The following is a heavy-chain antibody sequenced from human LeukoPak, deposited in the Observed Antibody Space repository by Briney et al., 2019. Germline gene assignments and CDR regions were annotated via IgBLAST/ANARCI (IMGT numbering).Heavy chain of an antibody. CDR2: IYTSGST. D-gene: IGHD5-18*01. V-gene: IGHV4-61*02. CDR3: ARDYSYGYAGFFDY. Sequence: SQTLSLTCTVSGGSISSGSYYSSWIRQPAGKGLEWIGRIYTSGSTNYNPSLKSRVTISVDTSKNQFSLKLSSVTAADTAVYYCARDYSYGYAGFFDYWGQGTQVTVSS. CDR1: GGSISSGSYY. J-gene: IGHJ4*02.